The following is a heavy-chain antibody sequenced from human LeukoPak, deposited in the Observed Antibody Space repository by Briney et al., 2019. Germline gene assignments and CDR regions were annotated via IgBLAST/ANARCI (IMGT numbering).Heavy chain of an antibody. CDR3: AKDQDIAAADYYFDY. CDR1: GFTFSSYG. V-gene: IGHV3-30*18. CDR2: ISYDGNNR. D-gene: IGHD6-13*01. Sequence: PGRSLRLSCAASGFTFSSYGMHWVRQAPGKGLEWVAVISYDGNNRYSADSVKGRFTISRDNSKNTLYLQTNSLRAEDTAVYYCAKDQDIAAADYYFDYWGQGTLVTVSS. J-gene: IGHJ4*02.